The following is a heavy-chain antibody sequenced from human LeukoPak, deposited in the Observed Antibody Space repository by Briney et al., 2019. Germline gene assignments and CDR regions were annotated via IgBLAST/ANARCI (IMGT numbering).Heavy chain of an antibody. J-gene: IGHJ5*02. Sequence: EASVKVSCKASGGTFSSYAISWVRQAPGQGLEWMGGIIPIFGTANYAQKFQGRVTITADESTSTAYMELSSLRSEDTAVYYCAIVVPAASWFDPWGQGTLVTVPS. CDR3: AIVVPAASWFDP. D-gene: IGHD2-2*01. CDR2: IIPIFGTA. CDR1: GGTFSSYA. V-gene: IGHV1-69*13.